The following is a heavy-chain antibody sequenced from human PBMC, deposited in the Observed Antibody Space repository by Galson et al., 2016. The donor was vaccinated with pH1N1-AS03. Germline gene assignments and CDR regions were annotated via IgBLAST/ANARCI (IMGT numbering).Heavy chain of an antibody. CDR3: ARFGKNGWDLDS. CDR1: RFTFSIYW. CDR2: INPGGRGL. D-gene: IGHD6-19*01. V-gene: IGHV3-7*03. Sequence: SLRLSCAASRFTFSIYWMTWVRQTPGKGLEWVATINPGGRGLYYADSLQGRFSISRDDAKNSLYLQMSSLRVDDTAVYYCARFGKNGWDLDSWGQGTLVSVSS. J-gene: IGHJ4*02.